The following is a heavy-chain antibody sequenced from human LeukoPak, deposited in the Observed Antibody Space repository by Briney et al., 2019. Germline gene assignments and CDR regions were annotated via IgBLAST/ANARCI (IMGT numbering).Heavy chain of an antibody. Sequence: SETLSLTCTVSGGSINSYYWSWIRQPPGKGLEWIGYIYYSGSTNYNPSLKSRVTISVDTSKNQFSLKLSSGTAADTAVYYCARANRYDLYFDYWGQGTLVTVSS. CDR1: GGSINSYY. CDR2: IYYSGST. CDR3: ARANRYDLYFDY. J-gene: IGHJ4*02. D-gene: IGHD5-12*01. V-gene: IGHV4-59*01.